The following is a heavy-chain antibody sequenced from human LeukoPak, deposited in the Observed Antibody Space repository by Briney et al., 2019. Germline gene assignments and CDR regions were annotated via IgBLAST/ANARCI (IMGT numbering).Heavy chain of an antibody. Sequence: ASVKVSCKTSGYTFTGYYLHWVRQAPGQGLEWMGWINPDSGATHYAQNFQGRVTMTRDASITTAYMELSRLRFDDSAVYYCARDWNAAVVGTAAVVYWGLGSLVTVSS. V-gene: IGHV1-2*02. CDR2: INPDSGAT. D-gene: IGHD6-19*01. CDR3: ARDWNAAVVGTAAVVY. CDR1: GYTFTGYY. J-gene: IGHJ4*02.